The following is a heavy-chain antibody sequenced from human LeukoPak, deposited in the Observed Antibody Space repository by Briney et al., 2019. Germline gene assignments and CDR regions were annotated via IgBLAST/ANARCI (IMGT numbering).Heavy chain of an antibody. CDR2: ITDSGINT. J-gene: IGHJ4*02. D-gene: IGHD2-15*01. V-gene: IGHV3-23*01. CDR3: AKGTLGSCSGASCYPLDY. Sequence: GGSLRLSCAASGFTFSSYATAWVRQAPVKGLEWVSVITDSGINTYYTDSVKGRFTISRDNSKNTLYLQMNSLRAEDTAVYYCAKGTLGSCSGASCYPLDYWGQGALVTVSS. CDR1: GFTFSSYA.